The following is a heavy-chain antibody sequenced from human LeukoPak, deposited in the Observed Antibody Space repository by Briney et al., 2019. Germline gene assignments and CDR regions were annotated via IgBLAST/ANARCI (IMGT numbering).Heavy chain of an antibody. V-gene: IGHV3-30*02. CDR2: IRYDGSNE. CDR3: AKVMPPGRIRFYSYYMDV. Sequence: LAGGSLRLSCAASGFSFSGYGMHWVRQAPGKGLEWVAFIRYDGSNEYYADSVKGRFTISRDKSKNTLSLQMNGLRVEDTAVYYCAKVMPPGRIRFYSYYMDVWGKGTTVTVS. D-gene: IGHD2-15*01. CDR1: GFSFSGYG. J-gene: IGHJ6*03.